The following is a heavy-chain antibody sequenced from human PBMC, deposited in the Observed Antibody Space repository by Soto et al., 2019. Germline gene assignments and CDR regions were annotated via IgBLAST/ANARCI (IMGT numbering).Heavy chain of an antibody. CDR1: GYTFIRYT. J-gene: IGHJ4*02. V-gene: IGHV1-3*01. D-gene: IGHD6-13*01. Sequence: ASVKVSCKASGYTFIRYTVHWVHQAPGQSSEWMGWINAGNGNSKYSEKFHGRVSITRDTSAGTTYMELNSLRSEDTAVYYCARDEQQLIKFDYWGQGXPVTVPS. CDR2: INAGNGNS. CDR3: ARDEQQLIKFDY.